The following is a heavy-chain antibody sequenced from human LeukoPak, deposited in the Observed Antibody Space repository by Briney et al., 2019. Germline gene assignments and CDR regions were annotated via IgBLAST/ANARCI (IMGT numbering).Heavy chain of an antibody. D-gene: IGHD2-15*01. J-gene: IGHJ4*02. CDR2: ISYDGSNK. V-gene: IGHV3-30*18. CDR1: GFTFSSYV. CDR3: AKDSLGRRLLLPTD. Sequence: GGSLRLSCAASGFTFSSYVLNWVRQAPGKGLEWVAVISYDGSNKYYADSVKGRFTISRDNSKNTLYLQMNSLRAEDTAVYYCAKDSLGRRLLLPTDWGQGTLVTVSS.